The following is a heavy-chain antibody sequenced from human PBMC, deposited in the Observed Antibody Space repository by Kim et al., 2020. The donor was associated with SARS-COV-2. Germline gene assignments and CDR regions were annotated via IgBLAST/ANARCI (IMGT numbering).Heavy chain of an antibody. CDR2: IDSAGDT. CDR3: VRGAVTGVYGMDV. Sequence: GGSLRLSCTASGFTFSDYDMHWVRQPTGKGLEWVSAIDSAGDTYYPDSVKGRFTISRENAKNSLYLQMNSLRAGDSAVYYCVRGAVTGVYGMDVWGQGTT. D-gene: IGHD6-19*01. V-gene: IGHV3-13*04. CDR1: GFTFSDYD. J-gene: IGHJ6*02.